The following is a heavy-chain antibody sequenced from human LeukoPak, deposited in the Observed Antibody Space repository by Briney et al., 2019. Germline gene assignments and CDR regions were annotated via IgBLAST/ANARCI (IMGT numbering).Heavy chain of an antibody. CDR3: ARDKGDYYTSGSLFVF. CDR1: GFTVSSNY. D-gene: IGHD3-22*01. Sequence: GGSLRLSCAASGFTVSSNYMSWVRQAPGKGLEWVSVIYSGGSSYYADSVKGRFTISRDNSKNTLYLQMNSLRAEDTAVYYCARDKGDYYTSGSLFVFGGQGTLVTVSS. V-gene: IGHV3-53*01. CDR2: IYSGGSS. J-gene: IGHJ4*02.